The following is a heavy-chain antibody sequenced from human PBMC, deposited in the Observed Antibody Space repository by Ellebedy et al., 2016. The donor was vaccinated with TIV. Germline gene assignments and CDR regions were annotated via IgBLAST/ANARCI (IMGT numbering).Heavy chain of an antibody. D-gene: IGHD2-15*01. V-gene: IGHV3-21*04. CDR3: AKAAVGYCSGGSCYFDY. CDR1: GFTFSSYT. Sequence: GESLKISCTASGFTFSSYTMNWVRQAPGKGLEWVSSISAISSFIYYADSVKGRFTISRDNAKNSLYLQMNSLRGDDTAVYYCAKAAVGYCSGGSCYFDYWGQGTLVTVSS. CDR2: ISAISSFI. J-gene: IGHJ4*02.